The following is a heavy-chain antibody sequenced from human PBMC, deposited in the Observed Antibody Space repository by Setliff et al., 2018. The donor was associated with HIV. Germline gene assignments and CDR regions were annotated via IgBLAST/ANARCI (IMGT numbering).Heavy chain of an antibody. J-gene: IGHJ4*02. D-gene: IGHD6-13*01. CDR3: ARAPPSGKARPYYFDY. Sequence: ASVKVSCKASGYTFTSCYMHWVRQAPGEGLEWIGIITPFGGSTYYAQKFQGRVTLTMDTSTSTFYMELSSLRFEDTVVYYCARAPPSGKARPYYFDYWGQGTLVTVSS. CDR1: GYTFTSCY. CDR2: ITPFGGST. V-gene: IGHV1-46*01.